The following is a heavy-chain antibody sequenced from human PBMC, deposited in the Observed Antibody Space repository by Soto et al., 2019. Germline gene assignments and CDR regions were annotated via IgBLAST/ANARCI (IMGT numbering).Heavy chain of an antibody. Sequence: EVQLLESGGGLVQPGGSLRLSCVASGFSFGGYAMRWVRQAPGKGLEWVTGVSGSGATSYYADSVRGRFTISRDNSKNTLYLQMNSLGPDDTAVYYCAKRTRGYSSSPFDYWGQGTLVTVSS. J-gene: IGHJ4*02. D-gene: IGHD6-13*01. CDR3: AKRTRGYSSSPFDY. CDR2: VSGSGATS. V-gene: IGHV3-23*01. CDR1: GFSFGGYA.